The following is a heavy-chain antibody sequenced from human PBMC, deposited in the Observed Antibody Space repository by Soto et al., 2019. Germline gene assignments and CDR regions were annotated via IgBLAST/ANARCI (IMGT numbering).Heavy chain of an antibody. Sequence: GGSLRLPCEASGFTFSGYGMHWVRQAPGKGLQWVAVISYYGNNEYYEDSVKGRFTTSRDNSKNTLYLQMNSLRIEDTDVYFCAKGHPSGRYSLDYWGQGSQVAVSS. V-gene: IGHV3-30*18. CDR2: ISYYGNNE. D-gene: IGHD1-26*01. CDR1: GFTFSGYG. J-gene: IGHJ4*02. CDR3: AKGHPSGRYSLDY.